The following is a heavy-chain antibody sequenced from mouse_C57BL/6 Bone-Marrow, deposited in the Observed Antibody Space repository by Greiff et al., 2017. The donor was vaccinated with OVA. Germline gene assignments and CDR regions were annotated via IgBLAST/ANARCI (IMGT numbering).Heavy chain of an antibody. CDR1: GFIFPDYY. D-gene: IGHD2-13*01. CDR2: IRNKANGYTT. Sequence: EVKLQESGGGLVQPGGSLSLSCAASGFIFPDYYMSWVRQPPGKALEWLGFIRNKANGYTTEYSASVKGQFTISRDNSQSILYLQMNALRAEDSATYYCANCDDAMDYWGQGTSVTVSS. CDR3: ANCDDAMDY. J-gene: IGHJ4*01. V-gene: IGHV7-3*01.